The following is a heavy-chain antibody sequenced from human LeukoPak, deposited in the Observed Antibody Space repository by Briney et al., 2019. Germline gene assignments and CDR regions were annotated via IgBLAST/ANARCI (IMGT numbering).Heavy chain of an antibody. CDR3: ARGVGFSYGFGY. CDR2: MNPNSGNT. CDR1: GYSFTSYD. J-gene: IGHJ4*02. Sequence: ASVKVSCKASGYSFTSYDINWVRQATGQGLEWMGWMNPNSGNTGHAQKFQGRVTMTRNTSISTAYMELSSLRSEDTAVYYCARGVGFSYGFGYWGQGTLVTVSS. D-gene: IGHD5-18*01. V-gene: IGHV1-8*01.